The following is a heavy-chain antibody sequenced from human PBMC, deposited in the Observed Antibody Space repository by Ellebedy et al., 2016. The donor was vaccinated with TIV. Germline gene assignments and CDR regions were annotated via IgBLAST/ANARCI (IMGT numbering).Heavy chain of an antibody. CDR2: MNPNSGNT. Sequence: AASVKVSCKASGYTFTSYDINWVRQATGQGLEWMGWMNPNSGNTGYAQKFQGRVTMTRNTSISTAYMELSSLRSEDTAVYYCARVVRQLVRRFDPWGQGTLVTVSS. J-gene: IGHJ5*02. D-gene: IGHD6-13*01. CDR3: ARVVRQLVRRFDP. V-gene: IGHV1-8*01. CDR1: GYTFTSYD.